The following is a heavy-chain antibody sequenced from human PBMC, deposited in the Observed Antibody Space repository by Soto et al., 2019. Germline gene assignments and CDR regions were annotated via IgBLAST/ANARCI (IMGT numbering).Heavy chain of an antibody. D-gene: IGHD2-21*02. V-gene: IGHV1-69*01. J-gene: IGHJ4*02. CDR2: IVPIFGTA. CDR3: ARSPGVVTAMGQPLNY. Sequence: QVQLVQSGAEVKKPGSSVKVSCKASGGTFSSYAISWVRQAPGQGLEWMGGIVPIFGTANYAQKFQGRVTITADESTSTAYMELSSLRSEDTAVYYCARSPGVVTAMGQPLNYWGQGTLVTVSS. CDR1: GGTFSSYA.